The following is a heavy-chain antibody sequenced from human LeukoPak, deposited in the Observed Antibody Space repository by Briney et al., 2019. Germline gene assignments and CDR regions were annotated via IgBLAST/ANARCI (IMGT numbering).Heavy chain of an antibody. V-gene: IGHV1-2*02. J-gene: IGHJ4*02. CDR3: ARVRSSGAFDY. D-gene: IGHD2-15*01. Sequence: EASVKVSCKASGYTFTGYYMHWVRQAPGQGLEWMGWIDPNSGDTHYAQKFQGRVTMTRDTSISTAYMDLSSLISDDTAVYYCARVRSSGAFDYWGQGALVTVSS. CDR1: GYTFTGYY. CDR2: IDPNSGDT.